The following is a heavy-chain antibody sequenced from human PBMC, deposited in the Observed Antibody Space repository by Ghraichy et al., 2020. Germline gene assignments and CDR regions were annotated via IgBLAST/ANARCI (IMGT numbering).Heavy chain of an antibody. CDR1: GFTFSSYS. CDR2: ISSSSSTI. Sequence: GGSLRLSCAASGFTFSSYSMNWVRQAPGKGLEWVSYISSSSSTIYYADSVKGRFTISRDNAKNSLYLQMNSLRDEDTAVYYCARDPGSLSLLVVTHEVTDYWGQGTLVTVSS. V-gene: IGHV3-48*02. D-gene: IGHD2-8*01. CDR3: ARDPGSLSLLVVTHEVTDY. J-gene: IGHJ4*02.